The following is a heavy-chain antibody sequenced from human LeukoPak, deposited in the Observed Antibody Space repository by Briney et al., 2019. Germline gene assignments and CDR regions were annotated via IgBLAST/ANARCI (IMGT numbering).Heavy chain of an antibody. CDR1: GFPCTRYD. D-gene: IGHD3-10*01. CDR3: VRDGEGVGISVNYWFDP. V-gene: IGHV1-8*01. Sequence: GASVKVSCKASGFPCTRYDINWVRQTSAQGLEWMGWMNPNTGNTGYAQKFQGRVTMTRETSTSTAYMELRDLRSEDTAVYYCVRDGEGVGISVNYWFDPWGQGTLVTVSS. J-gene: IGHJ5*02. CDR2: MNPNTGNT.